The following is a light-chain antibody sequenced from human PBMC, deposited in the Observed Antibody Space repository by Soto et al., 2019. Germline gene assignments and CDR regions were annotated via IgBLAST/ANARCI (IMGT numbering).Light chain of an antibody. V-gene: IGKV3-15*01. J-gene: IGKJ1*01. CDR3: HQYNFWPT. CDR1: QSVSTN. CDR2: GTS. Sequence: VSTQSASTLSVSPGERATLSCRASQSVSTNLAWYQQKPGQSPRLLIYGTSTRATDIPARFSGSGSGTEFTLTISSLQSEDSAVYYCHQYNFWPTFGQGTKVDI.